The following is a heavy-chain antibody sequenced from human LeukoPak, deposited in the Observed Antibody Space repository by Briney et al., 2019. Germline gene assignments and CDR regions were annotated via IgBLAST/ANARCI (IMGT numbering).Heavy chain of an antibody. Sequence: LQTLSLTCAISGDSVSSNSAAWNWIRQSPSRGLEWLGRTYYSRSKWYNDYAVSVKSRITINPDTSKNQFSLQLNSVTPEDTAVYYCARGDWINDYWGQGTLVTVSS. CDR3: ARGDWINDY. V-gene: IGHV6-1*01. J-gene: IGHJ4*02. CDR2: TYYSRSKWYN. CDR1: GDSVSSNSAA. D-gene: IGHD2-2*03.